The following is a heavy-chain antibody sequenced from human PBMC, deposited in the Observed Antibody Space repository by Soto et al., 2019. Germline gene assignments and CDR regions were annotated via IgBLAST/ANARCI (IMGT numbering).Heavy chain of an antibody. D-gene: IGHD3-16*01. J-gene: IGHJ3*02. V-gene: IGHV3-33*01. CDR1: GFTFSSYG. CDR3: ATYDQSLDAFDI. Sequence: QVQLVESGGGVVQPGRSLRLSCAASGFTFSSYGMHWVRQAPGKGLEWVAVIWYDGSNKYYADSVKGRFTISRDNSKNTLYLQMNSLRAEDTAVYYCATYDQSLDAFDIWGQGTMVTVSS. CDR2: IWYDGSNK.